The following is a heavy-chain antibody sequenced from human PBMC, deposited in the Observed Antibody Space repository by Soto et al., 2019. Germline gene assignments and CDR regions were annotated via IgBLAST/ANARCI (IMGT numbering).Heavy chain of an antibody. CDR2: INHSGST. V-gene: IGHV4-34*01. J-gene: IGHJ4*02. CDR3: ARGGRSGGRWY. D-gene: IGHD2-15*01. Sequence: QVQLQQWGAGLLKPSETLSLTCAVYGGSFSGYYWSWIRQPPGKGLEWIGEINHSGSTNYNPPLKSRVTISVDTSKNQFSLKLSSVTAADTAVYYCARGGRSGGRWYWGQGTLVTVSS. CDR1: GGSFSGYY.